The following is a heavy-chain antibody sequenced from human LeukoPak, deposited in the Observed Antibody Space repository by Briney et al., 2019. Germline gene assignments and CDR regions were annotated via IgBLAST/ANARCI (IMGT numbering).Heavy chain of an antibody. CDR1: GFTFSSYA. V-gene: IGHV3-21*04. CDR2: ISSSSSYI. CDR3: AKGGGFSLYSSSSFDY. J-gene: IGHJ4*02. Sequence: PGGSLRLSCTASGFTFSSYAMSWVRQAPGKGLEWVSSISSSSSYIYYADSVKGRFTISRDNAKNSLYLQMNSLRAEDMALYYCAKGGGFSLYSSSSFDYWGQGTLVTVSS. D-gene: IGHD6-6*01.